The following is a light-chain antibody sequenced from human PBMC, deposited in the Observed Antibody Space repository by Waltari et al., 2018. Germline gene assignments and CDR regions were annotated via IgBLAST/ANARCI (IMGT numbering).Light chain of an antibody. Sequence: EIVLTQSPATLSLSPGERATLSCRASQSVSTTLAWYQQKPGQAPRLLIYDASNRATGLPARFSGSGSGTDFTLTITSLEPEDFAVYYCQQRRLGVTFGGGTKVEIK. CDR3: QQRRLGVT. V-gene: IGKV3-11*01. CDR1: QSVSTT. J-gene: IGKJ4*01. CDR2: DAS.